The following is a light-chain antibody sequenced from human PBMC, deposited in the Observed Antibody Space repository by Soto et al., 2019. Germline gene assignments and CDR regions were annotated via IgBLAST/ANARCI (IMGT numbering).Light chain of an antibody. Sequence: QSALTQPPSVSGSPVQSVTISCTGTTSDVGTYNRVSGYQHPPGTAPKLMIYEVGNRPSGVPERFSGSKSGNTASLTISGLQAEDEADYYCSLYTSSSTLDVFGTGTKLTVL. V-gene: IGLV2-18*01. CDR2: EVG. J-gene: IGLJ1*01. CDR1: TSDVGTYNR. CDR3: SLYTSSSTLDV.